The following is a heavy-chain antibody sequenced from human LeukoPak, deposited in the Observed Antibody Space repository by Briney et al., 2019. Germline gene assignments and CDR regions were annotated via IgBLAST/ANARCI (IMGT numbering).Heavy chain of an antibody. CDR1: GYSFTSYW. J-gene: IGHJ4*02. Sequence: GESLKISCKGSGYSFTSYWISWVRQMPGKGLEWMGRIDPSDSYTNYSPSLQGHVTISADKSISTAYLQWSSLKASDTAMYYCARRAVQQQPVPFWDYWGQGTLVTVSS. V-gene: IGHV5-10-1*01. CDR2: IDPSDSYT. D-gene: IGHD6-13*01. CDR3: ARRAVQQQPVPFWDY.